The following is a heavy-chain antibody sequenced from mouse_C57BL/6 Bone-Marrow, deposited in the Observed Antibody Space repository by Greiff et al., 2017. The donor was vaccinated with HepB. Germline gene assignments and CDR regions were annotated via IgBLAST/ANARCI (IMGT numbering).Heavy chain of an antibody. CDR1: GYTFTSYW. V-gene: IGHV1-50*01. CDR2: IDPSDSYT. CDR3: ARFDWRGYYAMDY. J-gene: IGHJ4*01. Sequence: VQLQQPGAELVKPGASVKLSCKASGYTFTSYWMQWVKQRPGQGLEWIGEIDPSDSYTNYHQKFKGKATLTVDTSSSTAYMQLSSLTSEDSAVYYCARFDWRGYYAMDYWGQGTSVTVSS. D-gene: IGHD2-13*01.